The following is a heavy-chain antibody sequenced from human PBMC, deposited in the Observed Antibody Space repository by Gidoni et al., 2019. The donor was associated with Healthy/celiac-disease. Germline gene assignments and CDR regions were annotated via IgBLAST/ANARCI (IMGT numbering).Heavy chain of an antibody. V-gene: IGHV3-11*01. J-gene: IGHJ4*02. D-gene: IGHD6-6*01. CDR2: ISSSGSTI. CDR1: GFPFSAYY. CDR3: ASEEYSSSWGVRSDY. Sequence: QVQLVESGGGLVKPGGSLRPSCAAPGFPFSAYYMSWIRQAPGKGLEWVSYISSSGSTIYYADSVKGRFTISRDNAKNSLYLQMNSLRAEDTAVYYCASEEYSSSWGVRSDYWGQGTLVTVSS.